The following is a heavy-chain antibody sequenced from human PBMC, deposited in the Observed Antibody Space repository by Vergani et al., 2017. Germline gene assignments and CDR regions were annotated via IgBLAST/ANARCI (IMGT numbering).Heavy chain of an antibody. CDR2: IIPILGIA. V-gene: IGHV1-69*04. D-gene: IGHD4-17*01. J-gene: IGHJ4*02. Sequence: QVQLVQSGAEVKKPGSSVKVSCKASGGTFSSYAISWVRQAPGQGLEWMGRIIPILGIANYAQKFQGRVTITADKSTSTAYMELSSLRYEDTAVYYCARGYGDYLRIFDYWGQGTLVTVSS. CDR3: ARGYGDYLRIFDY. CDR1: GGTFSSYA.